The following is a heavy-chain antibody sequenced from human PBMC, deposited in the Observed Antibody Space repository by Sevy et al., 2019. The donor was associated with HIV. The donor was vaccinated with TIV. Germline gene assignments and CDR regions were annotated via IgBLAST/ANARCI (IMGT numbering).Heavy chain of an antibody. D-gene: IGHD3-16*01. J-gene: IGHJ4*02. CDR3: TRGKGAQSIFDY. CDR1: GFIFGDYA. V-gene: IGHV3-49*04. Sequence: GGSLRLSCTASGFIFGDYAMSWVRQAPGKGLEWVAFLKHRAYGGTLDYAASVKGRFTISRDDSKSVTHLQMNDLKTEDTAIYYCTRGKGAQSIFDYWGQGALVTVSS. CDR2: LKHRAYGGTL.